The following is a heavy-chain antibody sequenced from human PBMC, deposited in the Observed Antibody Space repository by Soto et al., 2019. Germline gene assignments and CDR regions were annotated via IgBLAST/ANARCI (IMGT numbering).Heavy chain of an antibody. CDR3: AQEKCSTLHGRDV. CDR2: ISWNSGSI. CDR1: GFTFDDYA. Sequence: EVQLVESGGGLVQPGRSLRLSCTASGFTFDDYAMHWVRQAPGKGLEWVSGISWNSGSIGYPGSVKGRFTISGHNAKHSLLMYTNSLRAMDTALYYCAQEKCSTLHGRDVWGQGTTVTVSS. J-gene: IGHJ6*02. D-gene: IGHD6-13*01. V-gene: IGHV3-9*01.